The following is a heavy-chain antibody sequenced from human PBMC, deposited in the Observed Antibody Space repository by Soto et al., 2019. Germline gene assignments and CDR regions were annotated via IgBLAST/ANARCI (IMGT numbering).Heavy chain of an antibody. Sequence: GASVKVSCKASGYTFTSCAMHWLRQAPGQRLEWMGWINAGNGNTKYSQKFQGRVTITRDTSASTADMELSSLRSEDTAVYYCAGEGLNGGNPYGSAPGGQETRVTVSS. CDR1: GYTFTSCA. D-gene: IGHD7-27*01. J-gene: IGHJ5*02. CDR3: AGEGLNGGNPYGSAP. V-gene: IGHV1-3*01. CDR2: INAGNGNT.